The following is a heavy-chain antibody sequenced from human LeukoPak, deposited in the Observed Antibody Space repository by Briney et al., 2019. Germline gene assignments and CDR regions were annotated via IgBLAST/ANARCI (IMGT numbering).Heavy chain of an antibody. D-gene: IGHD1-26*01. V-gene: IGHV3-23*01. J-gene: IGHJ4*02. CDR1: GFTFSSYA. CDR2: ISDSGGNT. CDR3: ASALRIYYYFDY. Sequence: GGSLRLSCAASGFTFSSYALSWVRQAPGKGLEWVSAISDSGGNTYYADSVKGRFTISRDNSKNTLYLQMHSLRAEDTAVYYCASALRIYYYFDYWGQGTLITVSS.